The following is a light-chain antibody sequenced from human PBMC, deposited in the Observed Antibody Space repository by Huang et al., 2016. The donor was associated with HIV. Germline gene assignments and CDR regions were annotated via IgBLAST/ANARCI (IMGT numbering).Light chain of an antibody. CDR1: QSVLYSSNNKNY. CDR2: GAS. Sequence: DIVMTQSPDSLAVSLGERATINCKSSQSVLYSSNNKNYLGWYQKKSGQPPKLLIYGASTREFGGPDRFSGSGSGTDFTLTISNLQAEDVAVYYCQQYYRTPRTFGQGTKVEIK. J-gene: IGKJ1*01. CDR3: QQYYRTPRT. V-gene: IGKV4-1*01.